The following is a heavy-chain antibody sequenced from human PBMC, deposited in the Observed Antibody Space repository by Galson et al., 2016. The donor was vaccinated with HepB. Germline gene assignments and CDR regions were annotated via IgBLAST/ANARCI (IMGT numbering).Heavy chain of an antibody. Sequence: SLRLSCAASGFIFSNYAMSWVRQVPGKGLERVSAISGSGGSTHYADSVKGRFTISRDNSKNTLYLQMNSLRAEDTAVYYCAKAVTRNTIFGVVTGKEGAHYGMDVWGQGTTVTVSS. CDR3: AKAVTRNTIFGVVTGKEGAHYGMDV. V-gene: IGHV3-23*01. J-gene: IGHJ6*02. CDR2: ISGSGGST. CDR1: GFIFSNYA. D-gene: IGHD3-3*01.